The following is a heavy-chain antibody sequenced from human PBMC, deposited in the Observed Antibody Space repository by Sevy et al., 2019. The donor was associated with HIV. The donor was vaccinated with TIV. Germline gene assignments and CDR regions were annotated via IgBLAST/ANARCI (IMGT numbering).Heavy chain of an antibody. V-gene: IGHV3-23*01. J-gene: IGHJ4*02. CDR1: GFTFSSYA. D-gene: IGHD6-13*01. CDR2: ISGSGGST. Sequence: EGSLRLSCAASGFTFSSYAMSWVRQAPGKGLEWVSAISGSGGSTYYADSVKGRFTISRDNSKNTLYLQMNSLRAEDTAVYYCAKGGSSSPYYFDYWGQGTLVTVSS. CDR3: AKGGSSSPYYFDY.